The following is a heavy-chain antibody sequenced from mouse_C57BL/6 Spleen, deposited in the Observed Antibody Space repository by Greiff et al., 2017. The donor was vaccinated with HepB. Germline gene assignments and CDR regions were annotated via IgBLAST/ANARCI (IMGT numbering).Heavy chain of an antibody. D-gene: IGHD1-1*01. CDR1: GFTFSSYG. V-gene: IGHV5-6*01. J-gene: IGHJ1*03. Sequence: EVKLMESGGDLVKPGGSLKLSCAASGFTFSSYGMSWVRQTPDKRLEWVATISSGGSYTYYPDSVKGRFTISRDNAKNTLYLQMSSLKSEDTAMYYCASTVVANWYFDVWGTGTTVTVSS. CDR2: ISSGGSYT. CDR3: ASTVVANWYFDV.